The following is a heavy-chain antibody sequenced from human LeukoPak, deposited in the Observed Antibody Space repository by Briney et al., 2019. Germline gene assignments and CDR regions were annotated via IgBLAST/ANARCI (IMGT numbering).Heavy chain of an antibody. CDR1: GFSFSSYE. CDR2: VSKSGGTM. CDR3: ATAVI. Sequence: GGSLRLSCEASGFSFSSYEMNWFRQAPGKGLEWVSYVSKSGGTMKNADSVKGRFTVSRDNAKNSLYLQMNSLTAEDTAVYYCATAVIRGRGTMVTVSS. V-gene: IGHV3-48*03. J-gene: IGHJ3*02.